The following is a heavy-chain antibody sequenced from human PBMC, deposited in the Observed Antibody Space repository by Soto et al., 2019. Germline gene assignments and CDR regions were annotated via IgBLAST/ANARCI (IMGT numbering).Heavy chain of an antibody. Sequence: PSETLSLTCTVSGDSITSSDFYWGWVRQPPGKGLEWIGSIFYLGSSYYNPSLKSRVTMSVDTSKNQFSLRLRSVTAADTALYFCARHSLAIRKYNWFDPWGQGIMVTVSS. CDR3: ARHSLAIRKYNWFDP. CDR2: IFYLGSS. CDR1: GDSITSSDFY. V-gene: IGHV4-39*01. J-gene: IGHJ5*02. D-gene: IGHD3-3*02.